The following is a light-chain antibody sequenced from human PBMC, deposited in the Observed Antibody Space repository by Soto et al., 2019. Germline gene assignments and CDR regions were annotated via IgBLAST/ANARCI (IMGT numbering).Light chain of an antibody. J-gene: IGLJ1*01. V-gene: IGLV2-14*03. CDR3: SSYTTSSTRV. CDR2: EVR. Sequence: QSVLTPPASVSGSPGQSITISCTGPSSDVGAYDFVSWYQQHPDKAPKLMIYEVRNRPSGVSNRFSGSKSVNTATLTISGLQAEDEADYYCSSYTTSSTRVFGTGTKVTVL. CDR1: SSDVGAYDF.